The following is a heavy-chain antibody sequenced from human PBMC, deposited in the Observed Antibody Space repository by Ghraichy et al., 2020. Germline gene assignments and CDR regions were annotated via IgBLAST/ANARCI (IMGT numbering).Heavy chain of an antibody. CDR1: GFTFSSYG. V-gene: IGHV3-23*01. D-gene: IGHD2-21*02. J-gene: IGHJ4*02. Sequence: GGSLRLSCAASGFTFSSYGMSWVRQAPGKGLQWVSAISSGGDTTNYADSVKGRFTISRDISKNTLYLQMNSLSAEDTAVYYCAKGRPSVTAFPLLDYWGQGTLVTVSS. CDR2: ISSGGDTT. CDR3: AKGRPSVTAFPLLDY.